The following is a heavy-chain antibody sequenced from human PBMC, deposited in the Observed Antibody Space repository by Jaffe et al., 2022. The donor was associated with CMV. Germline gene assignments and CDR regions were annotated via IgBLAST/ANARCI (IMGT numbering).Heavy chain of an antibody. CDR1: GFTFDDYA. D-gene: IGHD6-13*01. CDR3: AKDLSAGDYYGMDV. CDR2: ISWNSGSI. Sequence: EVQLVESGGGLVQPGRSLRLSCEASGFTFDDYAMHWVRQAPGKGLEWVSGISWNSGSIAYADSVKGRFTISRDNAKNSLYLQMNSLRTEDTALYYCAKDLSAGDYYGMDVWGQGTTVTVSS. J-gene: IGHJ6*02. V-gene: IGHV3-9*01.